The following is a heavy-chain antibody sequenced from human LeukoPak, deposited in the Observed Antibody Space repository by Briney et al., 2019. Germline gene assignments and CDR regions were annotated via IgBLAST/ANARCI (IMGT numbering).Heavy chain of an antibody. D-gene: IGHD3-10*01. V-gene: IGHV4-39*01. J-gene: IGHJ4*02. CDR1: GGSFSGSSYY. CDR2: IYYSGST. CDR3: ARHYGP. Sequence: SETLSLTCTVSGGSFSGSSYYWGWIRQPPGKGLEWIGSIYYSGSTYYNPSLKSRVTISVDTSKNQFSLKLNSVTATDTAMYYCARHYGPWGQGTLVTVSS.